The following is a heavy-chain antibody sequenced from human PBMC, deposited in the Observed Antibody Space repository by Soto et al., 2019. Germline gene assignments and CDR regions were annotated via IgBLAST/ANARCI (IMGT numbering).Heavy chain of an antibody. Sequence: QVQLVQSGAEVKNLGASVKVSCKTSGYTFTSLAINWVRQATGQGLEWLGWMSPNSGNIAYAQKFEGSVTMTRDTSMSTVYMELSSLTSEDTAVYYCERGIEAGFDYWGQGTRVAVAS. D-gene: IGHD6-13*01. V-gene: IGHV1-8*01. J-gene: IGHJ4*02. CDR3: ERGIEAGFDY. CDR2: MSPNSGNI. CDR1: GYTFTSLA.